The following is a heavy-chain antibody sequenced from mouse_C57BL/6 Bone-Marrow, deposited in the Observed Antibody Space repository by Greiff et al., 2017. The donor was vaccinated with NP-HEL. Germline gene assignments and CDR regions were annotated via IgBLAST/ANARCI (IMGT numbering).Heavy chain of an antibody. CDR1: GYTFTSYG. J-gene: IGHJ3*01. CDR3: ASRNWGAWFAY. V-gene: IGHV1-81*01. CDR2: IYPRSGNT. Sequence: QVQLQQSGAELARPGASVKLSCKASGYTFTSYGISWVKQRPGQGLEWIGEIYPRSGNTYYTEKFKGKATLTADKSSSTAYMELRSLTSEDSAVYFCASRNWGAWFAYWGQGTLVTVSA. D-gene: IGHD4-1*01.